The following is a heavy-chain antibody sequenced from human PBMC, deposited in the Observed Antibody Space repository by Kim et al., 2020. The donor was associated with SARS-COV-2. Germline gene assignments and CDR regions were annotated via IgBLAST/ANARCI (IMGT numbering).Heavy chain of an antibody. CDR1: GFSFSSYE. CDR3: ARGSYYDTSGYYFPDAFDI. Sequence: GGSLRLSCAASGFSFSSYEINWVRQAPGKGLEWVSYISSSGSTMYYADSVKGRFTISRDNAVNSLYLRMNSLRAEDTAVYYCARGSYYDTSGYYFPDAFDIWGQGTIVTVSS. D-gene: IGHD3-22*01. CDR2: ISSSGSTM. V-gene: IGHV3-48*03. J-gene: IGHJ3*02.